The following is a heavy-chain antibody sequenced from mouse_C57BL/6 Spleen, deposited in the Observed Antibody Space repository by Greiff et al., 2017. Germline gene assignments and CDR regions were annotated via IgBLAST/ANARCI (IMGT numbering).Heavy chain of an antibody. CDR3: ASHYYGSSSFAY. Sequence: EVQLQQSGPELVKPGASVKISCKASGYSFTGYYMNWVKQSPEKSLEWIGEINPSTGGTTYNQKFKAKATLTVDKSSSTAYMQLKSLTSEDSAVYYCASHYYGSSSFAYWGQGTLGTVSA. CDR2: INPSTGGT. J-gene: IGHJ3*01. CDR1: GYSFTGYY. V-gene: IGHV1-42*01. D-gene: IGHD1-1*01.